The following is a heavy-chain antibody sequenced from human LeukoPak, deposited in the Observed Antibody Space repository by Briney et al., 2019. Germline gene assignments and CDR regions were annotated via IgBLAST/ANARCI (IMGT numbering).Heavy chain of an antibody. CDR2: INPNSGGT. V-gene: IGHV1-2*02. CDR3: ARDLVEGSGWYYYYMDV. CDR1: GYTFTGYH. Sequence: ASVKVSCKASGYTFTGYHMHWVRQAPGQGLEWMGWINPNSGGTNYAQKFQGRVTMTRDTSISTAYMELSRLRSDDTAVYYCARDLVEGSGWYYYYMDVWGKGTTVTVSS. D-gene: IGHD6-19*01. J-gene: IGHJ6*03.